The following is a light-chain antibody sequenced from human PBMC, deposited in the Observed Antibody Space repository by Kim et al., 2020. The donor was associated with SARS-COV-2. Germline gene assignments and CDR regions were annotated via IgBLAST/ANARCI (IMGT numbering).Light chain of an antibody. CDR1: RSVVGVYNY. V-gene: IGLV2-8*01. Sequence: GQSVTISCTGTRSVVGVYNYVSWYQQHPGNAPKLMIYEVNKRPSGVPDRFSGSRSGNTASLTVSGLQAEDEADYYCSSYAGSNNLVFGGGTQLTVL. J-gene: IGLJ2*01. CDR3: SSYAGSNNLV. CDR2: EVN.